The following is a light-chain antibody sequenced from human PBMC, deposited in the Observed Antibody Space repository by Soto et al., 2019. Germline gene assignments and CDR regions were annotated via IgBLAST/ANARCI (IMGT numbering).Light chain of an antibody. V-gene: IGLV1-40*01. J-gene: IGLJ2*01. CDR3: QSYDSSLSAVL. CDR2: SNS. CDR1: SSNIGAGYD. Sequence: QSVLTQPPSVSGAPGQRVTISCTGSSSNIGAGYDVPWYQQLPGTAPKLLIYSNSNRPSGVPDRFSGSKSGTSASLAITGLQAEDEADYYCQSYDSSLSAVLFGGGTKLTVL.